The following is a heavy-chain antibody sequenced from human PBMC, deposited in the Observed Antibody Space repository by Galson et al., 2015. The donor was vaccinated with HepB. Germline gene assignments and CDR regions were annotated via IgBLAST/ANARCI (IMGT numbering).Heavy chain of an antibody. J-gene: IGHJ6*02. CDR2: INPNSGGT. CDR3: ARGGGTWGVGYGMDV. D-gene: IGHD3-16*01. CDR1: GYTFTGYY. Sequence: SVKVSCKASGYTFTGYYMHWVRQAPGQGLEWMGWINPNSGGTNYAQKFQGWVTMTRDTSISTAYMELSRLRSDDTAVYYCARGGGTWGVGYGMDVWGQGTTVTVSS. V-gene: IGHV1-2*04.